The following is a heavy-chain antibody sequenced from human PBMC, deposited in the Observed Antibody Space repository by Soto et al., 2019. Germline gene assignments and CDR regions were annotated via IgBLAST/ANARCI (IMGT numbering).Heavy chain of an antibody. CDR3: AKDSYYYDSSGYYSPGLGGMDV. CDR2: ISYDGSNK. V-gene: IGHV3-30*18. CDR1: GFTFSSYG. D-gene: IGHD3-22*01. J-gene: IGHJ6*02. Sequence: QVRLVESGGGVVQPGRSLRLSCAASGFTFSSYGMHWVRQAPGKGLEWVAVISYDGSNKYYADSVKGRFTISRDNSKNTLYLQMNSLRAEDTAVYYCAKDSYYYDSSGYYSPGLGGMDVWGQGTTVTVSS.